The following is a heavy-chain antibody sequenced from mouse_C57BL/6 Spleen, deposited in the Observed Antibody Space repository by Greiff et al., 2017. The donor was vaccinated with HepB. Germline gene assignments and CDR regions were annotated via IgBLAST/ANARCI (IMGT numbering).Heavy chain of an antibody. D-gene: IGHD2-1*01. V-gene: IGHV3-6*01. Sequence: EESGPGLVKPSQSLSLTCSVTGYSITSGYYWNWIRQFPGNKLEWMGYISYDGSNNYNPSLKNRISITRDTSKNQFFLKLNSVTTEDTATYYCAREDGNYAWFAYWGQGTLVTVSA. J-gene: IGHJ3*01. CDR2: ISYDGSN. CDR1: GYSITSGYY. CDR3: AREDGNYAWFAY.